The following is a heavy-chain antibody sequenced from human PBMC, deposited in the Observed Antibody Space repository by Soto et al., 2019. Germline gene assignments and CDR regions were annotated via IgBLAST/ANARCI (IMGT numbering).Heavy chain of an antibody. CDR1: GGSISSSSYY. Sequence: SETLSLTCTVSGGSISSSSYYWGWIRQPPGKGLEWIGSIYYSGSTYYNPSLKSRVTISVDTSKNQFSLKLSSVTAADTAVYYCARHGKNSIIFWKGDWFDPWGQGTLVTVSS. CDR2: IYYSGST. V-gene: IGHV4-39*01. D-gene: IGHD3-9*01. CDR3: ARHGKNSIIFWKGDWFDP. J-gene: IGHJ5*02.